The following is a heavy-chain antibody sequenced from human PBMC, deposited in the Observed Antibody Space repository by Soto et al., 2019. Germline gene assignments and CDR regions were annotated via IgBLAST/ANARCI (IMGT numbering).Heavy chain of an antibody. CDR2: IYYSERT. CDR1: GGSISSYY. J-gene: IGHJ4*02. V-gene: IGHV4-59*08. CDR3: ARLEYYDSSEPDY. Sequence: PSETLSLTCTVSGGSISSYYWSWIRQPPGKGLEWNGYIYYSERTNNNPSIKSPENISEETSKNQFTKKKSTQTAADMAVYYRARLEYYDSSEPDYWGQGTLVTVS. D-gene: IGHD3-22*01.